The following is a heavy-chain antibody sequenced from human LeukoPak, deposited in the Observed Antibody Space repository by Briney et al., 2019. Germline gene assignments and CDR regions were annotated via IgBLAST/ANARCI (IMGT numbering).Heavy chain of an antibody. V-gene: IGHV4-34*01. CDR3: ARAPFWVTTARPFGY. D-gene: IGHD4-11*01. CDR1: GGSISSYY. J-gene: IGHJ4*02. CDR2: INHSGST. Sequence: SETLSLTCTVSGGSISSYYWNWIRQSPGKGLEWIGEINHSGSTNYNPSLKSRVTISVDTSQNQFSLKMSSVTAADTAVYYCARAPFWVTTARPFGYWGQGTLVTVSS.